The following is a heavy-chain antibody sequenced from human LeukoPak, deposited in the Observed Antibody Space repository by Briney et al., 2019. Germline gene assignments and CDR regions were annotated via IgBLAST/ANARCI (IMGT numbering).Heavy chain of an antibody. D-gene: IGHD3-3*01. CDR3: ASPLLSDDFWSGYYGNYYYMDV. CDR2: ISSSGSTI. CDR1: GFTFSSYE. J-gene: IGHJ6*03. V-gene: IGHV3-48*03. Sequence: PGGSLRLSCAASGFTFSSYEMNWVRQAPGKGLEWVSYISSSGSTIYYADSVKGRFTISRDNAKNSLYLQMNSLRAEDTAVYYCASPLLSDDFWSGYYGNYYYMDVWGKGTMVTVSS.